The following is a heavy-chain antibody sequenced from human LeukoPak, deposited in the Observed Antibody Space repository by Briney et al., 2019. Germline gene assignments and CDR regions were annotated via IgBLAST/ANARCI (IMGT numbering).Heavy chain of an antibody. J-gene: IGHJ5*02. CDR3: AREPRGRDFNWFDP. V-gene: IGHV1-2*06. CDR2: INHNSGGT. Sequence: ASVKVSCTASGYTFTAYYIPWVAQSPGPGLEWMRRINHNSGGTNYDQKFKGRVTMTRDTSINTAYMKLNRLTSDDTAVYYCAREPRGRDFNWFDPWGQVTLVTVSS. CDR1: GYTFTAYY. D-gene: IGHD3-3*01.